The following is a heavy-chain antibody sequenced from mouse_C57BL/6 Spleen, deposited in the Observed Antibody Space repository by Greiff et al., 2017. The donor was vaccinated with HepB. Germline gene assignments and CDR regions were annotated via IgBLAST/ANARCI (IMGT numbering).Heavy chain of an antibody. CDR1: GFTFSDYG. D-gene: IGHD2-2*01. J-gene: IGHJ4*01. V-gene: IGHV5-17*01. Sequence: DVKLVESGGGLVKPGGSLKLSCAASGFTFSDYGMHWVRQAPEKGLEWVAYISSGSSTIYYADTVKGRFTISRDNAKNTLFLQMTSLRSEDTAMYYCASYGYDEGFYAMDYWGQGTSVTVSS. CDR3: ASYGYDEGFYAMDY. CDR2: ISSGSSTI.